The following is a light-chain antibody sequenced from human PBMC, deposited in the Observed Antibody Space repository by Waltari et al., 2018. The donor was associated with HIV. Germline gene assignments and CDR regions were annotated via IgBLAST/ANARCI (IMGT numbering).Light chain of an antibody. CDR1: SSNIGAGYD. J-gene: IGLJ3*02. Sequence: QSVLTQPPSVSGAPGQRVTISCTGSSSNIGAGYDLHWYQQIPGTAPKRLIYGNSNRPSGVPDRFSGSKSGTSASLAITGLQAEDEADYYCQSYDSSLSGWVFGGGTKLTVL. CDR3: QSYDSSLSGWV. CDR2: GNS. V-gene: IGLV1-40*01.